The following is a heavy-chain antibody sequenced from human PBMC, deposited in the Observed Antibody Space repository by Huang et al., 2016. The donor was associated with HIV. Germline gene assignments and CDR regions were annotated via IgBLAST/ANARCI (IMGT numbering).Heavy chain of an antibody. D-gene: IGHD3-22*01. CDR2: INSDGSSS. V-gene: IGHV3-74*01. CDR3: VRDPRIQSWLNYFDY. Sequence: EVQLVESGGGLVQPGGSLRLSCAASGFTFSSYWMHWVRQAPWKGLVWVSRINSDGSSSGYADSVKGRFTIARDNAKNTLYLQMNSLRAEDTAVYYCVRDPRIQSWLNYFDYWGQGTLVSVSS. J-gene: IGHJ4*02. CDR1: GFTFSSYW.